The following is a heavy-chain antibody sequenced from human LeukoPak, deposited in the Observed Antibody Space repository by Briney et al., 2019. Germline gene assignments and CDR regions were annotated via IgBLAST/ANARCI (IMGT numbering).Heavy chain of an antibody. Sequence: SGPTLVNPTQTLTQTCTFSGFSLRTSGVGVGWIRQPPGKALEWLALIYWDDDKRYSPSLKSRLTITKDTSKNQVVLTMNSMAPLYTATYDCAQSSGSYYNVVYDRGQVILVSVSS. CDR3: AQSSGSYYNVVYD. V-gene: IGHV2-5*02. D-gene: IGHD3-10*01. CDR1: GFSLRTSGVG. J-gene: IGHJ4*02. CDR2: IYWDDDK.